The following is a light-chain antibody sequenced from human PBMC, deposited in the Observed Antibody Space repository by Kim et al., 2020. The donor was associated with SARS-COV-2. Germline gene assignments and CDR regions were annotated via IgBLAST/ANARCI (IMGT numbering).Light chain of an antibody. V-gene: IGLV3-1*01. J-gene: IGLJ1*01. CDR2: QDT. CDR1: KLGDKF. Sequence: SYELTQPPSVSVSPGQTASITCSGDKLGDKFACWYQQKPGQSPVLVMYQDTKRPSGIPERFSGSNSGNTATLTISGTQAMDEADYYCQAWDSSFCVFGTGTKVTVL. CDR3: QAWDSSFCV.